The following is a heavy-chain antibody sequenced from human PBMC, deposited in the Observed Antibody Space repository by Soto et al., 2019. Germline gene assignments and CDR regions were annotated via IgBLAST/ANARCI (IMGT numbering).Heavy chain of an antibody. D-gene: IGHD2-2*03. V-gene: IGHV1-2*02. CDR2: INPNSGST. J-gene: IGHJ6*02. CDR1: GYTLTELS. Sequence: ASVKVSCKVSGYTLTELSMHWVRQAPGQGLEWMGWINPNSGSTNYAQKFQGRVTMTRDTSISTAYMELSRLRSDDTAVYYCAIVDIVVTRDGDHTDVGG. CDR3: AIVDIVVTRDGDHTDV.